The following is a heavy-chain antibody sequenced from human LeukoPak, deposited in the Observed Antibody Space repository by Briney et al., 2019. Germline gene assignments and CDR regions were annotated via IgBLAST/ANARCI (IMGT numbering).Heavy chain of an antibody. CDR3: ARSTSSGYPYYYYYYYMDV. CDR1: GGTFSSYA. V-gene: IGHV1-69*06. D-gene: IGHD3-22*01. Sequence: GASVKVSCKASGGTFSSYAISWVRQAPGQGLEWMGGIIPIFGTANYAQKFQGRVTITADKSTSTAYMELSSLRSEDTAVYYCARSTSSGYPYYYYYYYMDVWGKGTTVTVSS. J-gene: IGHJ6*03. CDR2: IIPIFGTA.